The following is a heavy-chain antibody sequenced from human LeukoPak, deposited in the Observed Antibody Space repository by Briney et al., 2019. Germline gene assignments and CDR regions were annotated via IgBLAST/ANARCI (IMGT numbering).Heavy chain of an antibody. D-gene: IGHD3-9*01. CDR3: AIFSRRPEKFDP. V-gene: IGHV4-34*01. CDR2: INHSGST. J-gene: IGHJ5*02. CDR1: GGSFSGYY. Sequence: SETLSLTCAVYGGSFSGYYWSWIRQPPGKGLEWIGEINHSGSTNYNPSLKSRVTISLDTSKNQFSLKVTSVIAADTAVYYCAIFSRRPEKFDPWGQGTLVTVSS.